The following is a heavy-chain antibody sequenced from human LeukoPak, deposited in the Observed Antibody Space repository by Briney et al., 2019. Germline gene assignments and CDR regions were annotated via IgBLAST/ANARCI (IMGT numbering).Heavy chain of an antibody. CDR2: INPNSGGT. D-gene: IGHD1-26*01. CDR1: GYTFTGYY. CDR3: ARDWMPVGTQASIDY. V-gene: IGHV1-2*02. J-gene: IGHJ4*02. Sequence: GASVKVSCKASGYTFTGYYMHWVRQAPGQGLEWMGWINPNSGGTNYAQKFQGRVTMTRDTSISTAYMELSRLRSDDTAVYYCARDWMPVGTQASIDYWGQGTLVTVSS.